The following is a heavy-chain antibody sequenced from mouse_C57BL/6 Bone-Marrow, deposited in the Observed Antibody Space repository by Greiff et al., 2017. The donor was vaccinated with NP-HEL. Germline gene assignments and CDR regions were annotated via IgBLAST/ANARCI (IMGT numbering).Heavy chain of an antibody. Sequence: VQLQQSGGDLVKPGGSLKLSCAASGFTFSSYGMSWVRQTPDKRLEWVATISSGGSYTYYPDSVKGRFTISRDNAKNTLYLQTSSLKSEDTAMYYCARQAARYAMDYWGQGTSVTVSS. CDR2: ISSGGSYT. CDR1: GFTFSSYG. D-gene: IGHD6-1*01. V-gene: IGHV5-6*01. J-gene: IGHJ4*01. CDR3: ARQAARYAMDY.